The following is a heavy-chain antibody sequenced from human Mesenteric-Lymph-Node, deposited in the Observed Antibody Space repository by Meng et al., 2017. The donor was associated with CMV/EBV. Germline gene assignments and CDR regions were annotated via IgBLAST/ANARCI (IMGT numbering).Heavy chain of an antibody. CDR2: IYPRGSIA. D-gene: IGHD1-26*01. Sequence: KVSCKGSGYGLTTYWIGWVRQMPGKGLEWLGIIYPRGSIAKYSPSFQGQVTISADNSISTAYLQWNSLKASDTAMYYCASTYNGRYRWDYWGQGTLVTVSS. J-gene: IGHJ4*02. V-gene: IGHV5-51*01. CDR3: ASTYNGRYRWDY. CDR1: GYGLTTYW.